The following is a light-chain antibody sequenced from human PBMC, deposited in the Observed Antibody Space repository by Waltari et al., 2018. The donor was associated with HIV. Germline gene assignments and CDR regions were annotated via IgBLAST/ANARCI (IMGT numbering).Light chain of an antibody. Sequence: QSVLTQPASVSGSPGQSISISCTGTDREIGFSNFVSWYQHLPGKAPRLIISSRFSASKSGNTASLSISGLQLEDEGDYYCTSYSYSHHFAFGGGTTLTVL. V-gene: IGLV2-14*01. CDR1: DREIGFSNF. CDR3: TSYSYSHHFA. J-gene: IGLJ3*02.